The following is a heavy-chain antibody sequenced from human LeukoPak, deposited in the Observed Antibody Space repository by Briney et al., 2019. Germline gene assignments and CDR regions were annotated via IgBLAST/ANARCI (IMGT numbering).Heavy chain of an antibody. CDR3: ARDILGYSYAFDY. D-gene: IGHD5-18*01. J-gene: IGHJ4*02. CDR1: GFTFSSYA. CDR2: ISSNGGST. V-gene: IGHV3-64*01. Sequence: PGGSLRLSCAASGFTFSSYAMHWVRQAPGKGLEYVSAISSNGGSTYYANSVKGRFTISRDNSKNTLYLQMGSLRAEDMAVYYCARDILGYSYAFDYWGQGTLVTVSS.